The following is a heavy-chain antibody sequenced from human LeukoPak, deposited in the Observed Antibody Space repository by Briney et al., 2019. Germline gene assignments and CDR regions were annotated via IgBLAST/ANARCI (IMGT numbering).Heavy chain of an antibody. CDR3: ARRGWIGVTGTVVGWFDP. D-gene: IGHD6-19*01. CDR2: INPNSGGT. J-gene: IGHJ5*02. Sequence: GASVKVSCKASGYTFTSYYMHWVRQAPGQGLEWMGWINPNSGGTNYAQKFQGRVTMTRDTSISTAYMELSRLRSDDTAVYYCARRGWIGVTGTVVGWFDPWGQGTLVTVSS. V-gene: IGHV1-2*02. CDR1: GYTFTSYY.